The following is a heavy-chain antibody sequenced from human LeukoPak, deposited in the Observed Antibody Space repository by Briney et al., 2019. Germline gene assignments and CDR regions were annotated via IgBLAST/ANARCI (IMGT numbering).Heavy chain of an antibody. D-gene: IGHD6-13*01. CDR1: GYTFTTYW. V-gene: IGHV5-51*01. Sequence: THGESLKISCKGSGYTFTTYWIAWVRQMPGKGLEWMGIIYPGDFDPRYSPSFQGQVTISADKSISTAYLQWSSLEASDSAMYYCVRHGLGSSWFGFDYWGQGTLVTVTT. J-gene: IGHJ4*02. CDR2: IYPGDFDP. CDR3: VRHGLGSSWFGFDY.